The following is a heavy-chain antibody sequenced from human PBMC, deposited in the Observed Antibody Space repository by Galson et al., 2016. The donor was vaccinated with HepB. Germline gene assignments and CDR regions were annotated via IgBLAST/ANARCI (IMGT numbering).Heavy chain of an antibody. D-gene: IGHD2-8*01. CDR2: TNNANGNT. J-gene: IGHJ5*02. CDR1: GYTFTSYA. Sequence: SVKVSCKASGYTFTSYAIHWVRQAPGQRLEWMGWTNNANGNTEYSQSFQGRVTFTRDTSASTAYMELSSLRSEDTAVYYCARDGVLGGASWCDTWGQGTLVTVAS. CDR3: ARDGVLGGASWCDT. V-gene: IGHV1-3*04.